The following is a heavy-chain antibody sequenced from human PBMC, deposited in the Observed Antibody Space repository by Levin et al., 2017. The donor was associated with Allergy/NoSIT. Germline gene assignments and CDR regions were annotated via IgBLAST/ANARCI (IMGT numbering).Heavy chain of an antibody. CDR3: ARLEHYGSGAFRYFDL. CDR1: GGSVSSGSYY. D-gene: IGHD3-10*01. V-gene: IGHV4-39*01. CDR2: IYYSGNT. Sequence: KTSETLSLTCTVSGGSVSSGSYYWGWIRQPPGKGLEWIGNIYYSGNTYYNPSLKSRVTMSVDTSKNQFSLRLNSVTAADTAVYYCARLEHYGSGAFRYFDLWGRGTLVTVSS. J-gene: IGHJ2*01.